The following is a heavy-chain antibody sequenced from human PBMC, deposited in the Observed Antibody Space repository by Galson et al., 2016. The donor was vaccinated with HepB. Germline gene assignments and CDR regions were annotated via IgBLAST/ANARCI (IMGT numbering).Heavy chain of an antibody. CDR1: GFTFSTYS. CDR2: ISFSSSPI. D-gene: IGHD4-23*01. CDR3: ARGGREDYGGKTFGFDY. J-gene: IGHJ4*02. Sequence: SLRLSCAASGFTFSTYSMNWVRQAPGKGLEWVSYISFSSSPIYYADSVKGRFTISRDNAKNSLYLQMNSLRDEDTAVYYCARGGREDYGGKTFGFDYWGQGTLVTVSS. V-gene: IGHV3-48*02.